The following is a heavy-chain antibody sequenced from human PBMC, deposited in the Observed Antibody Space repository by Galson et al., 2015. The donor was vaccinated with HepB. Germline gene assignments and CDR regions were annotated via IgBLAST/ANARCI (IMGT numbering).Heavy chain of an antibody. CDR2: ISNSGGST. CDR1: GFTFSNYA. CDR3: VKAMSAPVAGKRGFDY. Sequence: SLRLSCAASGFTFSNYAIHWVRQAPGKGLEYVSAISNSGGSTIYADSVKGRFTIFRDNSQNTLYLQMSSLRTEDTAVYYCVKAMSAPVAGKRGFDYWGQGTLVTVSS. J-gene: IGHJ4*02. D-gene: IGHD6-19*01. V-gene: IGHV3-64D*06.